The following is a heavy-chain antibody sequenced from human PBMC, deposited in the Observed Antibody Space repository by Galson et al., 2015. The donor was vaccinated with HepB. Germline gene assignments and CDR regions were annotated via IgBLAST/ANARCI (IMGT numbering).Heavy chain of an antibody. Sequence: SVKVSCKASGYTFTSYGISWVRQAPGQGLEWMGWISAYNGNTNYAQKLQGRVTMTTDTSTSTAYMELRSLRSDDTAVYYCARDGTMGYSGYERVGWFDPWGQGTLVTVSS. D-gene: IGHD5-12*01. J-gene: IGHJ5*02. CDR2: ISAYNGNT. V-gene: IGHV1-18*01. CDR3: ARDGTMGYSGYERVGWFDP. CDR1: GYTFTSYG.